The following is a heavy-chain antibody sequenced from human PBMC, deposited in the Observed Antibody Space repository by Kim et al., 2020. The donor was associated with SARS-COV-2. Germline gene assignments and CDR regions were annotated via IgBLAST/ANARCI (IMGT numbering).Heavy chain of an antibody. Sequence: SVKVSCKASGGTFSSYTISWVRQAPGQGLEWMGRIIPILGIANYAQKFQGRVTITADKSTSTAYMELSSLRSEDTAVYYWASGATPYYYYGMDVWGQGTTVTVSS. V-gene: IGHV1-69*02. CDR3: ASGATPYYYYGMDV. J-gene: IGHJ6*02. CDR1: GGTFSSYT. D-gene: IGHD1-26*01. CDR2: IIPILGIA.